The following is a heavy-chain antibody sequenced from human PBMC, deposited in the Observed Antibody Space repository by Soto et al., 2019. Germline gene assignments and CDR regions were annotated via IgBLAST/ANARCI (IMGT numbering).Heavy chain of an antibody. J-gene: IGHJ6*03. D-gene: IGHD3-3*01. CDR3: ARLSGYYYYYYMDV. V-gene: IGHV4-59*01. CDR2: IYYSGST. CDR1: GCSISSYY. Sequence: SETLSLTCTFSGCSISSYYWSWIRQPPGKGLEWIGYIYYSGSTNYNPSLKSRVTISVDTSKNQFSLKLSSVTAADTAVYYCARLSGYYYYYYMDVWGKGTTVTVSS.